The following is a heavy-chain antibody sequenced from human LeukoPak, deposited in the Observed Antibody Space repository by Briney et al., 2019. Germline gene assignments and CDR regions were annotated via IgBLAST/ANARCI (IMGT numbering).Heavy chain of an antibody. Sequence: GGSLRLSCAASGFTFSSYSMNWVRQAPGKGLEWVSSISSSSTYIHYADSVKGRFTISRDNAKKSLYLQMNSLRAEDTAVYYCASTLCSGDNCYFDCYYYMDVWGKGTTVTVSS. J-gene: IGHJ6*03. D-gene: IGHD2-15*01. CDR3: ASTLCSGDNCYFDCYYYMDV. V-gene: IGHV3-21*01. CDR1: GFTFSSYS. CDR2: ISSSSTYI.